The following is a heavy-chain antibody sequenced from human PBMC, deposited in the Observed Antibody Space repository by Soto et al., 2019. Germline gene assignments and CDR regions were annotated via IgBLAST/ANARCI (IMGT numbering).Heavy chain of an antibody. Sequence: QVQPVLSGAEVKKPGSSVKVSCKASGGTFSSYTLRWVRQAPGQGLEWMGGILPIFGSANYAQKFQGRVTITADDPTSTAYMARSSLRAEGTAVYYGASGESTGIPRKERRIYYCCGVDVGGQGTTVTVSS. V-gene: IGHV1-69*12. CDR3: ASGESTGIPRKERRIYYCCGVDV. D-gene: IGHD3-10*01. CDR2: ILPIFGSA. CDR1: GGTFSSYT. J-gene: IGHJ6*02.